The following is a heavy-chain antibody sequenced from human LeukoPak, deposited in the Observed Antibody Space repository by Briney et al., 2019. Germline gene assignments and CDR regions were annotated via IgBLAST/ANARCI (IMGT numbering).Heavy chain of an antibody. D-gene: IGHD2-15*01. CDR1: GFTFSSYA. J-gene: IGHJ4*02. Sequence: GRSLRLSCAASGFTFSSYAMHWVRQAPGKGLEWVAVISYDGSNKYYADSVKGRFTISRDNSKNTLYLQMNSLRAEDTAVYYCARDDVVVVAAPDCWGQGTLVTVSS. CDR2: ISYDGSNK. CDR3: ARDDVVVVAAPDC. V-gene: IGHV3-30-3*01.